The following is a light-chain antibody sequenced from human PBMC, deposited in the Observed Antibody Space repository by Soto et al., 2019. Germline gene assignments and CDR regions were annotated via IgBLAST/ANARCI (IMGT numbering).Light chain of an antibody. CDR1: QSVSSSY. Sequence: EIVWTQSPATLSLSPGERATLSCRASQSVSSSYLAWYQQKPGQAPRLLIYGASSRATGIPDRFSGSGSGTDFTLTISRLEPEDFAVYYCQQYGSSPKTFGQGTKVDI. CDR3: QQYGSSPKT. V-gene: IGKV3-20*01. J-gene: IGKJ1*01. CDR2: GAS.